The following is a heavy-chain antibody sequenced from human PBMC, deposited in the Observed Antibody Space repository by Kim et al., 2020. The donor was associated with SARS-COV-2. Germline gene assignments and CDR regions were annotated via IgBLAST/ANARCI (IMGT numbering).Heavy chain of an antibody. CDR2: IKQDGSEK. J-gene: IGHJ4*02. V-gene: IGHV3-7*05. CDR1: GFTFSSYW. D-gene: IGHD3-9*01. Sequence: GGSLRLSCAVSGFTFSSYWMRWVRQAPGKGLEWVANIKQDGSEKYYVDSVKGRFTISRDNAKNSLYLQMNSLRAEDTAVYYCARESYDILTGYYFDYWGQGTLVTVSS. CDR3: ARESYDILTGYYFDY.